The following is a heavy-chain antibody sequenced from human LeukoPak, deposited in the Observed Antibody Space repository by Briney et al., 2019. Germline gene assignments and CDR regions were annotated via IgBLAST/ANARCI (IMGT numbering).Heavy chain of an antibody. CDR3: TRNPGMDV. V-gene: IGHV3-74*01. CDR2: INGDGSSS. J-gene: IGHJ6*02. Sequence: GGSLRLSCAASGFTVSSNYMSWVRQAPGKGLVWVSRINGDGSSSTYADSVKGRFTISRDNAKNTLYLRMNSLRTEDTAVYYCTRNPGMDVWGQGTTVTVSS. CDR1: GFTVSSNY.